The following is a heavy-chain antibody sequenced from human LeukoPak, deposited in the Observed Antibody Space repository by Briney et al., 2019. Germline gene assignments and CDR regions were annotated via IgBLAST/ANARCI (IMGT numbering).Heavy chain of an antibody. D-gene: IGHD3-22*01. CDR3: ARVGFYYDSSGYYYPYDAFDI. CDR2: IKQDGSEK. J-gene: IGHJ3*02. CDR1: GITFSSYW. Sequence: GGSLRLSCAASGITFSSYWMSWVRQAPGKGLEWVANIKQDGSEKYYVDSVKGRFTISRDNAKNSLNLQMNSLRAEDTAVYYCARVGFYYDSSGYYYPYDAFDIWGQGTMVTVSS. V-gene: IGHV3-7*04.